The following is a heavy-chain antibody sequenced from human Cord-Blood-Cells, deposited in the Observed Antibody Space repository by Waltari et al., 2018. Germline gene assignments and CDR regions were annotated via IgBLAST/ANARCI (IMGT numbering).Heavy chain of an antibody. CDR1: GFTFSRYW. J-gene: IGHJ2*01. D-gene: IGHD7-27*01. CDR2: INSDGSST. V-gene: IGHV3-74*01. CDR3: ARVPLTGVWYFDL. Sequence: EVQLVESGGGLVQPGGSLRLSCAASGFTFSRYWMHWVLQAPGKGLVWVSRINSDGSSTSYADSVKGRFTISRDNAKNTLYLQMNSLRAEDTAVYYCARVPLTGVWYFDLWGRGTLVTVSS.